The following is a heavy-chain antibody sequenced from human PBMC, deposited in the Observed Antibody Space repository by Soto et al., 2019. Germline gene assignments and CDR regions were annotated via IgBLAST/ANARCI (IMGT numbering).Heavy chain of an antibody. J-gene: IGHJ3*02. CDR2: IKGDGSAK. D-gene: IGHD6-25*01. CDR1: GFTFGNYW. Sequence: EVQLVESGGGLVQPGGSLRLSCAASGFTFGNYWMTWVRQAPGKGLEWVANIKGDGSAKSYLDSVRGRFTVSRDNAENSLFLQMNILRAEDTALYYCARDVSPGSSGYYFDAFDIWGQGTMVTVS. CDR3: ARDVSPGSSGYYFDAFDI. V-gene: IGHV3-7*05.